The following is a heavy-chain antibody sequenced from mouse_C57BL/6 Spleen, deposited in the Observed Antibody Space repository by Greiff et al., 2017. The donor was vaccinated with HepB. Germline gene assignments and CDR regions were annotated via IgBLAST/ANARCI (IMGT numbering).Heavy chain of an antibody. D-gene: IGHD1-1*01. Sequence: EVQLQQSVAELVRPGASVKLSCTASGFNFKNTYMHWVKQRPEQGLEWIGRIDPANGNTKYAPKFQGKATITADTSSNTAYLQLSSLTSEDTAIYYCARLGYYRDCDWYFDVWGTGTTVTVSS. J-gene: IGHJ1*03. CDR1: GFNFKNTY. CDR3: ARLGYYRDCDWYFDV. CDR2: IDPANGNT. V-gene: IGHV14-3*01.